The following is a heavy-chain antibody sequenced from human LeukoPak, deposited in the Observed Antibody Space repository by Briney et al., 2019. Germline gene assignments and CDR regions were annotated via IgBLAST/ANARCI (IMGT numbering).Heavy chain of an antibody. D-gene: IGHD2-15*01. J-gene: IGHJ5*02. V-gene: IGHV3-30-3*01. CDR1: GFTFSGYA. CDR3: ARDGYCSGGSCNSTGWFDP. Sequence: SGGSLRLSCAASGFTFSGYAMHWVRQAPGKRLVWVAVISHDGSNKYYADSVEGRFTISRDNSKNTLYLQMNSLRAEDTAVYYCARDGYCSGGSCNSTGWFDPWGQGTLVTVSS. CDR2: ISHDGSNK.